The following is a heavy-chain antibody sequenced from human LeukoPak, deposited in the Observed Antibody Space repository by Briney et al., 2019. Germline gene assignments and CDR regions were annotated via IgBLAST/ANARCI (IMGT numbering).Heavy chain of an antibody. CDR3: AKRVPGSAFDI. Sequence: GGSLRLSCAASGFTFSSYAMSWGRQAPGKGLEWVSAITGSGGGTYYADSVKGRFTISRDNSRNTLYLQMNSLRADDTAIYYCAKRVPGSAFDIWGQGTMVTVSS. CDR2: ITGSGGGT. J-gene: IGHJ3*02. CDR1: GFTFSSYA. V-gene: IGHV3-23*01. D-gene: IGHD3-10*01.